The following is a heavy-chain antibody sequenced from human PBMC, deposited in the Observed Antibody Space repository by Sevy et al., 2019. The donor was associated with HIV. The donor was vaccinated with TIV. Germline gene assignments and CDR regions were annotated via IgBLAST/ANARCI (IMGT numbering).Heavy chain of an antibody. CDR3: ARHSLDGYNRGNFDY. D-gene: IGHD5-12*01. CDR2: SYYSWST. Sequence: SETLSLTCTVSGGSISGSFNYWGWIRQPPGKGLEWIGSSYYSWSTYYNSSLKNRVTISVDTSKNHFSLKLSSVTAADTAVYYCARHSLDGYNRGNFDYWGQGTLVTVSS. V-gene: IGHV4-39*01. CDR1: GGSISGSFNY. J-gene: IGHJ4*02.